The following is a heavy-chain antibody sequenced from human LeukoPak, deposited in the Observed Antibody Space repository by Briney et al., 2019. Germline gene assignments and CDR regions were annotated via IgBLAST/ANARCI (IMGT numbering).Heavy chain of an antibody. V-gene: IGHV3-23*01. CDR2: ISGSGGST. D-gene: IGHD3-22*01. CDR1: GFSFSNYA. Sequence: PGGSLRLSCVPSGFSFSNYAMSWVRQAPGKGLKWVSSISGSGGSTHYADSAKGRFTISRGKTKNTLYLQMNSPRAEDTAVYYCAKSSYYDASGYYREYYFDYWGQGTLVTVSS. CDR3: AKSSYYDASGYYREYYFDY. J-gene: IGHJ4*02.